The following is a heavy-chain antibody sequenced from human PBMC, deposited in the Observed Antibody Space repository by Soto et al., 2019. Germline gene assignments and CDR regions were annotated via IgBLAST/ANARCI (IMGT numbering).Heavy chain of an antibody. CDR1: GFTFTSYA. CDR2: ISANGGST. V-gene: IGHV3-23*01. Sequence: EVQLLESGGGLVQPGGSLRLSCVASGFTFTSYAMNWVRQAPGKGLEWVSAISANGGSTFYADSVKGRFTISRDNSKNTLYLQMNSLRAEDTAVYYCAKGRYGDYDPDYGGQGTLVTVSS. CDR3: AKGRYGDYDPDY. J-gene: IGHJ4*02. D-gene: IGHD4-17*01.